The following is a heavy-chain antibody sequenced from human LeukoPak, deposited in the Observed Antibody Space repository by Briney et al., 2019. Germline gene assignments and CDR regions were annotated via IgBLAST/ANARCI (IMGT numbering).Heavy chain of an antibody. D-gene: IGHD4-23*01. J-gene: IGHJ4*02. CDR2: ISSSSSYI. CDR1: GFTFSSYS. V-gene: IGHV3-21*01. CDR3: ARGRWIGCQDY. Sequence: PGGSLRLSRAASGFTFSSYSMNWVRQAPGKGLEWVSSISSSSSYIYYADSVKGRFTISRDNAKNSLYLQMNSLRAEDTAVYYCARGRWIGCQDYWGQGTLVTVSS.